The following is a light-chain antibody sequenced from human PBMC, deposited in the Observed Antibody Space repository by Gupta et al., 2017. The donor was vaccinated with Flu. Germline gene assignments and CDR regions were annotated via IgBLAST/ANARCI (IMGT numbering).Light chain of an antibody. CDR1: QSINNY. Sequence: EAVLTQSPGTLSLSPGERATLSCRDSQSINNYIAWYQQKPGQAPRLIIYDASNRAAGTTPRFSGSGEGKDFALTSSGREHEDSAIYYGHQRSNWDMFGQGTXVEIK. J-gene: IGKJ1*01. V-gene: IGKV3-11*01. CDR2: DAS. CDR3: HQRSNWDM.